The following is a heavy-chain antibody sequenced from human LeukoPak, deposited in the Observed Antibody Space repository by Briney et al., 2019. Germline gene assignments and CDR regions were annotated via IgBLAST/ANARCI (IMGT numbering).Heavy chain of an antibody. CDR3: ARAGDSSGIHYYYHGIDV. J-gene: IGHJ6*02. V-gene: IGHV4-59*11. Sequence: SETLSLTCTVSGDSISSRYWSWIRQPPGKGLEWIGYIYYTGSTNYNPSLKSRVTMSVDTSRTQFSLNLSSVTAADAAVYYCARAGDSSGIHYYYHGIDVWGQGTTVTVSS. CDR1: GDSISSRY. CDR2: IYYTGST. D-gene: IGHD3-22*01.